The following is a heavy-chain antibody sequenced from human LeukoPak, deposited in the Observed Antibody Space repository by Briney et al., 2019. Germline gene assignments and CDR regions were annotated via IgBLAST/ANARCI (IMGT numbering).Heavy chain of an antibody. J-gene: IGHJ4*02. CDR2: IYYIGST. V-gene: IGHV4-59*08. Sequence: SETLSLTCTVYGGSISSYYWSCIRQPPGKGLEWLGYIYYIGSTNYNPSLKGRVTISVDTSKNQFSLKLSSVTAVDTAVYYCARGHSGYSYGLDYWGQGTLVTVSS. CDR3: ARGHSGYSYGLDY. CDR1: GGSISSYY. D-gene: IGHD5-18*01.